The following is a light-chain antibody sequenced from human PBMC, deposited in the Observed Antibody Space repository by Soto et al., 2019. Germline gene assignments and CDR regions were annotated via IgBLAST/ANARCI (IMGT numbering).Light chain of an antibody. CDR3: QQYGSSPPSFT. CDR2: GAS. J-gene: IGKJ3*01. Sequence: EIVLTQSPGTLSSSPGERATLSCRASQSVSSSYLAWYQQKPGQAPRLLIYGASSRATGIPDRFSGSGSGTDFTLTISRLEPEDFAVYYCQQYGSSPPSFTFGPGTKVDIK. V-gene: IGKV3-20*01. CDR1: QSVSSSY.